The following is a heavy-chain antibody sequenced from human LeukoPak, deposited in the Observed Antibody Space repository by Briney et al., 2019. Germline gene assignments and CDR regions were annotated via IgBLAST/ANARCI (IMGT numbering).Heavy chain of an antibody. D-gene: IGHD2-8*02. CDR1: GYSFTSYW. Sequence: GESLKISCKDSGYSFTSYWIGWVRQMPGKGLEWMGIIFPSDSDTRYSPSFRGQVTISADKSVSTAYLQWSSLKASDTAMYYCAKVRGTGGFVIDYWGQGTLVTVSS. CDR2: IFPSDSDT. J-gene: IGHJ4*02. CDR3: AKVRGTGGFVIDY. V-gene: IGHV5-51*01.